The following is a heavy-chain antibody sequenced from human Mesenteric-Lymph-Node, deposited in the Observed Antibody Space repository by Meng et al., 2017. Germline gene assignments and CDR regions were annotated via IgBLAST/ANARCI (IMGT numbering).Heavy chain of an antibody. CDR3: ARVAPGGAFDI. CDR1: GFTFSSYS. V-gene: IGHV3-21*01. J-gene: IGHJ3*02. CDR2: ISSSSSYI. Sequence: GGSLRLSCAASGFTFSSYSMNWVRQAPGKGLEWASSISSSSSYIYYADSVKGRFTISRDNAKNSLYLQMNSLRAEDTAVYYCARVAPGGAFDIWGQGTMVTVAS. D-gene: IGHD3-16*01.